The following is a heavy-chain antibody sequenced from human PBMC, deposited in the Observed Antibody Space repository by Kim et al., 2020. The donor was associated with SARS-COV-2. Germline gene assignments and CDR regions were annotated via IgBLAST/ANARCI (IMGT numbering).Heavy chain of an antibody. Sequence: GGSLRLSCAASGFTFSSYAMSWVRQAPGKGLEWVSAISGSGGSTYYADSVKGRFTISRDNSKNTLYLQMNSLRAEDTAVYYCAKDPQPEGGMYYVWGSYRFGWFDPWGQGTLVTVSS. V-gene: IGHV3-23*01. CDR3: AKDPQPEGGMYYVWGSYRFGWFDP. D-gene: IGHD3-16*02. CDR1: GFTFSSYA. CDR2: ISGSGGST. J-gene: IGHJ5*02.